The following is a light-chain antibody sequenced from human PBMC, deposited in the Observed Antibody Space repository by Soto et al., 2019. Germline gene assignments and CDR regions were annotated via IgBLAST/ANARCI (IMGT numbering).Light chain of an antibody. V-gene: IGLV3-16*01. Sequence: SYELTQPPSVSVSLGQMARITCSGEGLPRKYAYWYQQKPGQPPVLVIHKDSERPSGIPERFSGSGSGTIATLTITGVQAEDEADYYCLSADSGRTTSYRVFGGGTKLTVL. CDR3: LSADSGRTTSYRV. CDR1: GLPRKY. CDR2: KDS. J-gene: IGLJ3*02.